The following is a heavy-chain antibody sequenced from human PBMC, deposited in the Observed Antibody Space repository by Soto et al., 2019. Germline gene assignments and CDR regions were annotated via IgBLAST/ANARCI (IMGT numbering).Heavy chain of an antibody. J-gene: IGHJ3*01. Sequence: DVQLLESGGRLVQPGGSLTVSCAASGFTSGTYAITWVRQAPGKGLEWVSAISETSRATYYADSVRGRFIISRDISKNTVYLQMNSLRAEDTAIYYCAKDYVTVTPQNSSLSAVWGQGTMVTVSS. CDR1: GFTSGTYA. CDR3: AKDYVTVTPQNSSLSAV. CDR2: ISETSRAT. D-gene: IGHD6-13*01. V-gene: IGHV3-23*01.